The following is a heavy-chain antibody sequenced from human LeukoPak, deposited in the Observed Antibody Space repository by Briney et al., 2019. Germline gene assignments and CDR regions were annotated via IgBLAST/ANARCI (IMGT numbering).Heavy chain of an antibody. J-gene: IGHJ5*02. Sequence: GESLKISCKGSGYSFTSYWIGWVRQMPGKGLEWMGSIYPGDSDTRYSPSFQGQVTISADKSISTAYLQWSSLKASDTAMYYCARQGAYYYDSSGYYYWFDAWGQGTLVTVSS. CDR3: ARQGAYYYDSSGYYYWFDA. CDR1: GYSFTSYW. D-gene: IGHD3-22*01. V-gene: IGHV5-51*01. CDR2: IYPGDSDT.